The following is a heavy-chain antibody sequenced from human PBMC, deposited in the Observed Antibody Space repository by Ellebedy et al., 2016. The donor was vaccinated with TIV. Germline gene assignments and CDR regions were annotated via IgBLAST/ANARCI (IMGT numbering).Heavy chain of an antibody. V-gene: IGHV4-39*07. Sequence: SETLSLTCTVSGGSIRSSSYYWGWIRQPPGKGLEWIGSIYYSGRTYYNPSLKSRVTISVDTSKNQFSLKVRSVTAADTAVYYCARGGVSYSDYWGQGTLVTVSS. CDR3: ARGGVSYSDY. D-gene: IGHD3-10*01. CDR2: IYYSGRT. J-gene: IGHJ4*02. CDR1: GGSIRSSSYY.